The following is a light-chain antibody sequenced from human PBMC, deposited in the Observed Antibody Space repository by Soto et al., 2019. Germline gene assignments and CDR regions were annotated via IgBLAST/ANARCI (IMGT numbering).Light chain of an antibody. J-gene: IGLJ1*01. Sequence: QSALTQPPSGSGAPGQRFTISCPGSSSNIGAGYDVHWYQQLPGTAPKLLIYGNSDRPSGVPDRFSGSKSDTSASLAITGLQAEDEADYYCQSYDNSLSAFVFGTGTKVTVL. CDR1: SSNIGAGYD. CDR3: QSYDNSLSAFV. V-gene: IGLV1-40*01. CDR2: GNS.